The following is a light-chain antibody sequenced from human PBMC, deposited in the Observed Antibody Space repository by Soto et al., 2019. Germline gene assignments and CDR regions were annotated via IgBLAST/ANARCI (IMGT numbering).Light chain of an antibody. Sequence: DIQMTQSPSSLSASVVDRVTITFRASQSISSYLNWYQQKPGKAPKLLIYAASSLQSGVPSRFSGSGSGTEFTLTISSLQPDDFATYYCQQLYSYPWTFGQGTRLEIK. CDR1: QSISSY. CDR3: QQLYSYPWT. CDR2: AAS. J-gene: IGKJ5*01. V-gene: IGKV1-39*01.